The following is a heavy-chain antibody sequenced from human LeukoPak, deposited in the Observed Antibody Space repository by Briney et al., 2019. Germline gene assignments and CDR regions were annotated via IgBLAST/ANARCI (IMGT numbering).Heavy chain of an antibody. V-gene: IGHV1-2*06. J-gene: IGHJ4*02. CDR3: ARGAAVGQTRDY. Sequence: ASVKVSCXASGYTLTDHYMHWVRQAPGQGLEWMGRINPNSGDANYAQKFQGRVTMTRDTSISTAYMELSSLRSDDTAVYYCARGAAVGQTRDYWGQGTLVTVSS. D-gene: IGHD6-13*01. CDR2: INPNSGDA. CDR1: GYTLTDHY.